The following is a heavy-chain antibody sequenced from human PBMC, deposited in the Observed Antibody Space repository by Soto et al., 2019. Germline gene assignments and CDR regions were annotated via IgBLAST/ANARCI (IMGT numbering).Heavy chain of an antibody. D-gene: IGHD6-19*01. CDR2: SRSRSDSI. Sequence: GGSLRLSCAASGFIFTRYSMVWVRQAQGKELECVSSSRSRSDSIYYADSVKCRFTISRDNAQNSLYLQINSLTSEDTAVYYCARDRSADRFVQYFQHWGPGTLVTVSS. J-gene: IGHJ1*01. CDR3: ARDRSADRFVQYFQH. CDR1: GFIFTRYS. V-gene: IGHV3-21*01.